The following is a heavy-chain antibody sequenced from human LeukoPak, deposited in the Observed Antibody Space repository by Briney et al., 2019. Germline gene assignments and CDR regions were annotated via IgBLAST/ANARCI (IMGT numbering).Heavy chain of an antibody. CDR1: GGSISSYY. V-gene: IGHV4-59*08. Sequence: SETLSLTCTVSGGSISSYYWSWIRQPPGKGLEWIGYIYYSGSTNYNPSLKSRVTISVDTSKNQFSLKLSSVTAADTAVYYCARLPRLKRRLKYFYGMDVWGQGTTVTVSS. CDR2: IYYSGST. CDR3: ARLPRLKRRLKYFYGMDV. D-gene: IGHD5-24*01. J-gene: IGHJ6*02.